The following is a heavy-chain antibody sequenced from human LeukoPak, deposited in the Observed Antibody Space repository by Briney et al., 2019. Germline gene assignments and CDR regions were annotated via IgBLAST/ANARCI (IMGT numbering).Heavy chain of an antibody. V-gene: IGHV4-28*01. J-gene: IGHJ5*02. CDR2: IYYSGTT. CDR1: GYSISRSNW. D-gene: IGHD3-16*01. Sequence: SDTLSLTCAVSGYSISRSNWWGWIRQPPGKGLEWIGYIYYSGTTYYNPSLKSRVTMSVDTSKNQFSLKLSSVTVVDTAVYYCARTSFQSLITSWFDPWGQGTLVTVSS. CDR3: ARTSFQSLITSWFDP.